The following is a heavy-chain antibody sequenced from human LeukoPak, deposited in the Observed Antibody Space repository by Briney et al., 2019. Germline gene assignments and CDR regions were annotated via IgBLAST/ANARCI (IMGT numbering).Heavy chain of an antibody. J-gene: IGHJ5*02. Sequence: GGSLRLSCAASGFTFSSYAMSWVRQAPGKGLEWVAVISYDGSNKYYADSVKGRFTISRDNSKNTLYLQMNSLRAEDTAVYYCARRAYGSGSLDWFDPWGQGTLVTVSS. CDR3: ARRAYGSGSLDWFDP. V-gene: IGHV3-30-3*01. D-gene: IGHD3-10*01. CDR2: ISYDGSNK. CDR1: GFTFSSYA.